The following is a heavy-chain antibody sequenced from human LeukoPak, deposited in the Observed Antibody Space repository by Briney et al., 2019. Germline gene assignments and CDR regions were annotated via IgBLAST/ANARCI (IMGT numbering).Heavy chain of an antibody. CDR1: GFTFDDYA. Sequence: PGGSLRLSCAASGFTFDDYAMDWVRQAPGEGQEWVSLITWDGDSTYYADSVKGRFTISRDNSKNYLYLQMNSLRAEDTALYYCARGTSSWHEFDSWGQGTLVTVSS. D-gene: IGHD6-13*01. J-gene: IGHJ4*02. CDR2: ITWDGDST. V-gene: IGHV3-43D*03. CDR3: ARGTSSWHEFDS.